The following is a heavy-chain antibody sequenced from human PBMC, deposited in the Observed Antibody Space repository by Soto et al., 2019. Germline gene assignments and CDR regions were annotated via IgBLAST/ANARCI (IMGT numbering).Heavy chain of an antibody. Sequence: ESLNISCKGAGYSFTSYWIGWVRQMPGKGLEWMGIIYPGDSDTRYSPSFQGQVTISADKSISTAYLQWSSLKASDTAMYYCARQRQQLVYYYYYGMDVWGQGTTVTVSS. CDR1: GYSFTSYW. CDR3: ARQRQQLVYYYYYGMDV. D-gene: IGHD6-13*01. J-gene: IGHJ6*02. V-gene: IGHV5-51*01. CDR2: IYPGDSDT.